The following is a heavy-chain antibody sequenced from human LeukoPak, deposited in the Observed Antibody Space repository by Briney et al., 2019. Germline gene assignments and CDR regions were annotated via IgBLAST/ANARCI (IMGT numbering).Heavy chain of an antibody. Sequence: GGSLRPSSAPSGFTFTSNGMDWVPQAPGKGLGWAAFIRYDGSNKYYADSVKGRFTISRDNSKNTLYLQMNSLRAEDTAVYYCAKDREQRATAIDYWGQGTLVTVSS. CDR2: IRYDGSNK. CDR3: AKDREQRATAIDY. V-gene: IGHV3-30*02. D-gene: IGHD6-25*01. J-gene: IGHJ4*02. CDR1: GFTFTSNG.